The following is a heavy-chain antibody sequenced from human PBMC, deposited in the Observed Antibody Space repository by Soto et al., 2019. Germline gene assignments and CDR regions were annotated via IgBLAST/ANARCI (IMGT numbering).Heavy chain of an antibody. CDR3: AKDGGYSYGPYDY. CDR1: GFTFGRYS. CDR2: ISSSSSTI. D-gene: IGHD5-18*01. Sequence: GVSMRLSCAASGFTFGRYSMDWVRQAPGKGLEWVSYISSSSSTIYYADSVEGRFTVSRDNAKNSLDLQMNSLRAEDTAVYYCAKDGGYSYGPYDYWGQGTLVTVSS. J-gene: IGHJ4*02. V-gene: IGHV3-48*01.